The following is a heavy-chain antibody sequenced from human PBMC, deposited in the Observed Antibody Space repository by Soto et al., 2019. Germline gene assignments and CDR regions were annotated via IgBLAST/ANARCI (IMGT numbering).Heavy chain of an antibody. J-gene: IGHJ5*02. V-gene: IGHV5-51*03. CDR2: IYHGDSDT. Sequence: EVQLVQSGAEVKKPGESLKISCNASGYSFTNYCISWVRQMPGKVLEWMGIIYHGDSDTKYSPSYQGQVNIAVDKSINTAYMHWSSLKVSDAAMYYCAMRNGDVWGSQWFDPWCQGTLVTVSS. D-gene: IGHD3-16*01. CDR1: GYSFTNYC. CDR3: AMRNGDVWGSQWFDP.